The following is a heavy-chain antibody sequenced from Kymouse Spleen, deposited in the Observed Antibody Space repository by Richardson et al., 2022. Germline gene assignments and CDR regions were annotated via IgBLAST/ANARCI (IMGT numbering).Heavy chain of an antibody. CDR3: ARGQLERREHYYGMDV. D-gene: IGHD1-1*01. CDR1: GYTFTSYY. Sequence: QVQLVQSGAEVKKPGASVKVSCKASGYTFTSYYMHWVRQAPGQGLEWMGIINPSGGSTSYAQKFQGRVTMTRDTSTSTVYMELSSLRSEDTAVYYCARGQLERREHYYGMDVWGQGTTVTVSS. CDR2: INPSGGST. V-gene: IGHV1-46*03. J-gene: IGHJ6*02.